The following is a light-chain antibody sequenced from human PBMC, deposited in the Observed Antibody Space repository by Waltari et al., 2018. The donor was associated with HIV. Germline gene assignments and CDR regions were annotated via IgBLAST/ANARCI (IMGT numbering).Light chain of an antibody. CDR3: CSYAGSRIHVI. CDR2: EVT. Sequence: QSALTQPASVSGSPGQSITISSTRTLSHVGIYYLVSRYQQHPGEAPKLMIYEVTKRPSGISSRFSGSKSGNTASLTISGLQAEDEANYYCCSYAGSRIHVIFGGGTKLTVL. J-gene: IGLJ2*01. CDR1: LSHVGIYYL. V-gene: IGLV2-23*02.